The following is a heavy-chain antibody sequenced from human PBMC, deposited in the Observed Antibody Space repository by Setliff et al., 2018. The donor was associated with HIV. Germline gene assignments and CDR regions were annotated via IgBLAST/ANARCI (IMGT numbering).Heavy chain of an antibody. CDR2: IDSNSGNR. D-gene: IGHD5-18*01. J-gene: IGHJ4*02. CDR1: GYSLSTYA. CDR3: ARTLPQYTNLFDY. Sequence: ASVKVSCKASGYSLSTYAISWVRQAPGQGLEWMGWIDSNSGNRNFAQKFQGRVTMTRDTSISTAYMELSRLRSDDTAVYYCARTLPQYTNLFDYWGQGTLVTVSS. V-gene: IGHV1-2*02.